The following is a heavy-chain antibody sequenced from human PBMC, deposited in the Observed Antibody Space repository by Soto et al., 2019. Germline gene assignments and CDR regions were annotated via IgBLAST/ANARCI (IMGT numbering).Heavy chain of an antibody. CDR3: ARDYPFYCTNGVCHPKTLLYYYYYYMDV. D-gene: IGHD2-8*01. Sequence: GASVKVSCKASGGTFSSYTISWVRQAPGQGLEWMGRIIPILGIANYAQKFQGRVTITADKSTSTAYMELSSLRSEDTAVYYCARDYPFYCTNGVCHPKTLLYYYYYYMDVWGKGTTVTVSS. CDR2: IIPILGIA. CDR1: GGTFSSYT. J-gene: IGHJ6*03. V-gene: IGHV1-69*04.